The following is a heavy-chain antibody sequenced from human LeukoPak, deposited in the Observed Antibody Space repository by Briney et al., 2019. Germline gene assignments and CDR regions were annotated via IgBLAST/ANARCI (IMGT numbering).Heavy chain of an antibody. Sequence: GASVKVSCKSSGFTFTNYHVHWVRQAPGQGLEWMGVINPTGGSTRYEQKFQGRVTMTRDMSTSTIYMELSSLRSEDTAVYYCARDGRGSRSSWFDPWGQGTLVIVSS. V-gene: IGHV1-46*01. J-gene: IGHJ5*02. D-gene: IGHD3-10*01. CDR2: INPTGGST. CDR3: ARDGRGSRSSWFDP. CDR1: GFTFTNYH.